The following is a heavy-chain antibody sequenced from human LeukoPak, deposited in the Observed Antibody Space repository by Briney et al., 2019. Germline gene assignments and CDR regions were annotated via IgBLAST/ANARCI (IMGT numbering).Heavy chain of an antibody. Sequence: GSLRLSCVASGFPLRIYEMNLVRQAPGKGLELISYVSSGGGTIYYADSVKGRFTISRDNAKNSLSLQMDSLRAEDTAVYYCARGKYTVDYWGQGTLVTVSS. V-gene: IGHV3-48*03. CDR3: ARGKYTVDY. CDR1: GFPLRIYE. D-gene: IGHD6-6*01. J-gene: IGHJ4*02. CDR2: VSSGGGTI.